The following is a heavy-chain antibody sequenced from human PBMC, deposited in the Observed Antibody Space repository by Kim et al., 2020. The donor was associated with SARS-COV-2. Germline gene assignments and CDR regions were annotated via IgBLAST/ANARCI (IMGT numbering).Heavy chain of an antibody. D-gene: IGHD3-16*01. Sequence: ASVKVSCKTSGYTFTDYYIHWVRQAPGQGLEWMGMITPSDGDPTYVPRFRGRVTMTRDTSSTTVYMELKTLTSDDTAVYFCARDGGEAPRSYLYAWGQGT. CDR2: ITPSDGDP. J-gene: IGHJ5*02. V-gene: IGHV1-46*01. CDR1: GYTFTDYY. CDR3: ARDGGEAPRSYLYA.